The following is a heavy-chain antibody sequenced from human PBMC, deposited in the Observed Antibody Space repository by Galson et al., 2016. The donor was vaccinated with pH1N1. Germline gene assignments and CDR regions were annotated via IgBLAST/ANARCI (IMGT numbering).Heavy chain of an antibody. V-gene: IGHV4-39*01. CDR1: GFTVNSNY. CDR3: TRLFYGEYFQH. D-gene: IGHD4-17*01. Sequence: LRLSCAASGFTVNSNYMSWVRQASGKGLEWIGSIYYSGNTYYNPSLKSRVSISVDTSKNQFSVKLSSVTAADTAVYYCTRLFYGEYFQHWGQGTLITASS. J-gene: IGHJ1*01. CDR2: IYYSGNT.